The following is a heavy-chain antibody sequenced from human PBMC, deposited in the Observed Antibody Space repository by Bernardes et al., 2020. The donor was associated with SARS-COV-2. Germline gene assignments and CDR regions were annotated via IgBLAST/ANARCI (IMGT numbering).Heavy chain of an antibody. J-gene: IGHJ4*02. D-gene: IGHD5-18*01. CDR1: GFTFSNYW. V-gene: IGHV3-7*01. CDR2: IKQDGSEK. Sequence: GGSLRLSCAASGFTFSNYWMSWVRQAPGKGLEWVAIIKQDGSEKYYVDSVKGRFTISRDNAKNSLYLQMNSLRAEDTAMYYCARDPRLGTAMSWYDYWGQGTLVT. CDR3: ARDPRLGTAMSWYDY.